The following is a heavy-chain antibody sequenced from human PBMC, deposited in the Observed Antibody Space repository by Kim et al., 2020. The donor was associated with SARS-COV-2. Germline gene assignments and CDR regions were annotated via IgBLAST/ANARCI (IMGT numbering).Heavy chain of an antibody. CDR3: ARVPGIAVAGHAFDI. D-gene: IGHD6-19*01. J-gene: IGHJ3*02. V-gene: IGHV1-18*01. Sequence: AQKLQGRVTMTTDTSTSTAYMGLRSLRSDDTAVYYCARVPGIAVAGHAFDIWGQGTMVTVSS.